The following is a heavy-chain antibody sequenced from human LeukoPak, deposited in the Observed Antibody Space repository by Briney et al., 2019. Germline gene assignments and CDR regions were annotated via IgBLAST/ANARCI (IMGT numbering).Heavy chain of an antibody. Sequence: GGSLRLSCAASGFTFSSYWMHWVRQAPGKGLEWVSRINSDGSTTSYADSVKGRFTISRENAKNALFLQMNSLRAEDTAAYFCTRVQWFGGFPAYDPWGQGTLVTVSS. CDR3: TRVQWFGGFPAYDP. CDR1: GFTFSSYW. D-gene: IGHD3-10*01. V-gene: IGHV3-74*01. CDR2: INSDGSTT. J-gene: IGHJ5*02.